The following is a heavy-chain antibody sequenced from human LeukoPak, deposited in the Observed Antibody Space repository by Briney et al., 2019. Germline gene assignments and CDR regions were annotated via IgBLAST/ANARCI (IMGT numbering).Heavy chain of an antibody. CDR2: IYYSGST. CDR1: GYSISSGYY. Sequence: SETLSLTCTVSGYSISSGYYWGWIRQPPGKGLEWIGYIYYSGSTNYNPSLKSRVTISVDTSKNQFSLKLSSVTAADTAVYYCARTPYDFWSGYYYYYMDVWGKGTTVTVSS. V-gene: IGHV4-61*01. CDR3: ARTPYDFWSGYYYYYMDV. J-gene: IGHJ6*03. D-gene: IGHD3-3*01.